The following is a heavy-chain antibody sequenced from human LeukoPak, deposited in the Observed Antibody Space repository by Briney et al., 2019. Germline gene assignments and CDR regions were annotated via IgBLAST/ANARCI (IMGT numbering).Heavy chain of an antibody. J-gene: IGHJ6*03. Sequence: SETLSLTCTVSGGSISSYYWSWIRQPPGKGLEWIGYIYYSGSTNYNPSLKSRVTISVDTSKNQFSLKLSSVTAADTAVYYCARGVVAATSAYYFFYMDVWGTGTTVTVSS. V-gene: IGHV4-59*01. D-gene: IGHD2-15*01. CDR1: GGSISSYY. CDR3: ARGVVAATSAYYFFYMDV. CDR2: IYYSGST.